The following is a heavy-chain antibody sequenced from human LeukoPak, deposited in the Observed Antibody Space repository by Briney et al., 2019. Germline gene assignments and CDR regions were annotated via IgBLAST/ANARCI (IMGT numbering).Heavy chain of an antibody. CDR3: ARHKRGYYSPFDI. V-gene: IGHV3-48*01. Sequence: GGSLRLSCAASGFTFSSYSMNWVRQAPGKGLEWVSYISSSSSTIYYADPVKGRFTISRDNSKNSLYLQMNSLRAEDTAVYYCARHKRGYYSPFDIWGQGTMVTVSS. D-gene: IGHD3-10*01. CDR1: GFTFSSYS. J-gene: IGHJ3*02. CDR2: ISSSSSTI.